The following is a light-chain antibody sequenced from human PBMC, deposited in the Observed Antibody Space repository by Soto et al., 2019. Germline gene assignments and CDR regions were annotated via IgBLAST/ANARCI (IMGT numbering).Light chain of an antibody. J-gene: IGKJ5*01. CDR2: GAS. CDR1: QSVSSSY. Sequence: EIVLTQSPGTLSLSPGERATLSCRASQSVSSSYFAWYQQKPGQAPRLLIYGASSRATGIPDRFSGSGSGTDFTLTISRLEPEDFAVYYCQLYGSSPPITFGQGTRLE. V-gene: IGKV3-20*01. CDR3: QLYGSSPPIT.